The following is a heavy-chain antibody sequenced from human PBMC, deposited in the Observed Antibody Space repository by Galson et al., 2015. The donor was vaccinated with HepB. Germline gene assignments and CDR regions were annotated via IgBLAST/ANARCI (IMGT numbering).Heavy chain of an antibody. CDR2: ISSSSSTI. Sequence: SLRLSCAASGFTFSSYSMNWVRQAPGKGLEWVSYISSSSSTIYYADSVKGRFTISRDNAKNSLYPQMNSLRAEDTAVYYCARDQKYYYDSSGYGQYYYYGMDVWGQGTTVTVSS. CDR3: ARDQKYYYDSSGYGQYYYYGMDV. CDR1: GFTFSSYS. V-gene: IGHV3-48*01. J-gene: IGHJ6*02. D-gene: IGHD3-22*01.